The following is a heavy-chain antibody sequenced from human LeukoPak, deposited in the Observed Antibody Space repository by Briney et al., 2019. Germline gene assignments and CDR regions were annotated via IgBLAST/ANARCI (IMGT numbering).Heavy chain of an antibody. V-gene: IGHV3-21*01. Sequence: GGSLRLSCAASGFTFSSNSMNWVRQAPGKGLEWVSSISSNSSYIYYADSVKGRFTISRDNAKNSLYLQMNSLRAEDTAVYYCARDAYSSSSEDYYYNYYMDVWGKGTTVTVSS. D-gene: IGHD6-6*01. J-gene: IGHJ6*03. CDR1: GFTFSSNS. CDR3: ARDAYSSSSEDYYYNYYMDV. CDR2: ISSNSSYI.